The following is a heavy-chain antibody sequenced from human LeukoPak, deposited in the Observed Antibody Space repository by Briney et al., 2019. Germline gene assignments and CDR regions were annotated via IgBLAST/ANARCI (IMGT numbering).Heavy chain of an antibody. Sequence: GGSLRLSCAASGFMFTKAWMNWVRQAPGKGLEWVGRIKSKTDGGTRDYADSVKGRFTISRDNSKNTLYLQMNSLRAEDTAVYYCAKRGSTYYYYYMDVWGKGTTVTVSS. V-gene: IGHV3-15*01. D-gene: IGHD3-10*01. CDR1: GFMFTKAW. CDR2: IKSKTDGGTR. CDR3: AKRGSTYYYYYMDV. J-gene: IGHJ6*03.